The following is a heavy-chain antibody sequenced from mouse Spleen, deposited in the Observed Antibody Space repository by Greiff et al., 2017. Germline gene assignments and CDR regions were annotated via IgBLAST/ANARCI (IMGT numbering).Heavy chain of an antibody. J-gene: IGHJ1*01. CDR1: GFDFSRYW. CDR2: INPDSSTI. D-gene: IGHD4-1*01. Sequence: DVKLQESGGGLVQPGGSLKLSCAASGFDFSRYWMSWVRQAPGKGLEWIGEINPDSSTINYTPSLKDKFIISRDNAKNTLYLQMSKVRSEDTALYYCARPGNWDRDWYFDVWGAGTTVTVSS. CDR3: ARPGNWDRDWYFDV. V-gene: IGHV4-1*02.